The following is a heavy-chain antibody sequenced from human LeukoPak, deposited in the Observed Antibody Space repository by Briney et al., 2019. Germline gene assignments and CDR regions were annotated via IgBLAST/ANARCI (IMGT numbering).Heavy chain of an antibody. CDR3: ARRGYSYGHFDY. D-gene: IGHD5-18*01. J-gene: IGHJ4*02. Sequence: SSETLSLTCTVSGGSIVSSSYYWGWIWQPPGKGREWIGNIYYSGNTFYNPSLKSRVTISVDTSKNQFSLKLTSVTAADTAVYYCARRGYSYGHFDYWGQGTLVTVSS. CDR1: GGSIVSSSYY. V-gene: IGHV4-39*01. CDR2: IYYSGNT.